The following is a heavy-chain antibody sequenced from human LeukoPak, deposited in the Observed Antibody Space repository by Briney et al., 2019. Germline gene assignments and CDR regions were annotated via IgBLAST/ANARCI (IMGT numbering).Heavy chain of an antibody. J-gene: IGHJ5*02. CDR2: INPNSGGT. V-gene: IGHV1-2*02. Sequence: ASVKVSCKASGYTFTGYYMHWVRQAPGQGLEWMGWINPNSGGTNYAQKFQGRVTMTRDTSISTAYMELSRLRSDDTAVYYCARERQLIIVVAADWFDPWGQGTLVTVSS. CDR3: ARERQLIIVVAADWFDP. D-gene: IGHD6-19*01. CDR1: GYTFTGYY.